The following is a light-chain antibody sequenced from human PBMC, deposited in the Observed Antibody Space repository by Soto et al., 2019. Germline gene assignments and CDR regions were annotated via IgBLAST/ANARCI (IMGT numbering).Light chain of an antibody. J-gene: IGLJ3*02. CDR3: AAWDDSLSGWV. Sequence: QAVVTQPPSASGTPGQRVTISCSGSSSNIGSNFVYWYQQFPGTAPKLLIYRNNQRPSGVPDRFSGSKSGTSASLAISGLPSEDEADYYCAAWDDSLSGWVFGGGTKVTVL. CDR1: SSNIGSNF. CDR2: RNN. V-gene: IGLV1-47*01.